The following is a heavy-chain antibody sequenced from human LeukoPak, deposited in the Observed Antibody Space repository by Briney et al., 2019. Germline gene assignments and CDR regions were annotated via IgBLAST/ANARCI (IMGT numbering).Heavy chain of an antibody. D-gene: IGHD6-19*01. J-gene: IGHJ4*02. Sequence: ASVKVSCKASGYTFTGYYMHWVRQALGQGLEWMGWINPNSGGTNYAQKFQGRVTMTRDTSISTAYMELSRLRSDDTAVYYCARGPFPFGSGWQELFDYWGQGTLVTVSS. CDR2: INPNSGGT. CDR3: ARGPFPFGSGWQELFDY. V-gene: IGHV1-2*02. CDR1: GYTFTGYY.